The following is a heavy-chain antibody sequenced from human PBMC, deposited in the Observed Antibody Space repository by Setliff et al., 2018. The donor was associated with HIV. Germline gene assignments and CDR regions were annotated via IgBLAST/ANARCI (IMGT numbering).Heavy chain of an antibody. CDR3: ARGKSGSYDAYDM. D-gene: IGHD5-12*01. CDR1: GDFISSDYY. CDR2: INHSGST. V-gene: IGHV4-38-2*02. Sequence: SETLSLTCTVSGDFISSDYYWGWIRQPPGKGLEWIGEINHSGSTNYNPSLKSRVTISVDTSKNQFSLKLSSVTAADTAVYYCARGKSGSYDAYDMWGQGTMVTVSS. J-gene: IGHJ3*02.